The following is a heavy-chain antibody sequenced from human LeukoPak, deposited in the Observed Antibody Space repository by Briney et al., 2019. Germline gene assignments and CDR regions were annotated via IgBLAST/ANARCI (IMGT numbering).Heavy chain of an antibody. CDR3: ARDSSIPY. V-gene: IGHV3-7*03. CDR2: IKQDGSEK. CDR1: GFTFRSYD. Sequence: GGSLRLSCAASGFTFRSYDMSWVRQAPGKGLEWVANIKQDGSEKYYVDSVKGRFTISRDNAKNSLYLQMNSLRAEDTAMYYCARDSSIPYWGQGTLVTVSS. D-gene: IGHD2-2*02. J-gene: IGHJ4*02.